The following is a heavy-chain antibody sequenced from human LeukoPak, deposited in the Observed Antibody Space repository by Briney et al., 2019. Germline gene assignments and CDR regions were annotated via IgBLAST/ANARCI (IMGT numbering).Heavy chain of an antibody. D-gene: IGHD2-2*01. CDR1: GYSISSGYY. CDR2: IYYSGST. V-gene: IGHV4-61*01. Sequence: PSETLSLTCAVSGYSISSGYYWSWIRQPPGKGLEWIGYIYYSGSTNYNPSLKSRVTISVDTSKNQFSLKLSSVTAADTAVYYCARDRGSTSCYDYWGQGTLVTVSS. J-gene: IGHJ4*02. CDR3: ARDRGSTSCYDY.